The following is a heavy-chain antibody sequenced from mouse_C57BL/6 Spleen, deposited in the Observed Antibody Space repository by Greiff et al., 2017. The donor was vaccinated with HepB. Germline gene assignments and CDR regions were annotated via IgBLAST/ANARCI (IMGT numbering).Heavy chain of an antibody. CDR2: IYYSGTI. V-gene: IGHV3-5*01. D-gene: IGHD1-1*01. J-gene: IGHJ3*01. CDR1: GISITTGNYR. Sequence: EVKLQESGPGLVKPSQTVFLTCTVTGISITTGNYRWSWIRQFPGNKLEWIGYIYYSGTITYNQSLTSRTTITRDTPKNQFFLEMNSLAAEDTATYYCAGDGCGSSYGFAYWGQGTLVTVSA. CDR3: AGDGCGSSYGFAY.